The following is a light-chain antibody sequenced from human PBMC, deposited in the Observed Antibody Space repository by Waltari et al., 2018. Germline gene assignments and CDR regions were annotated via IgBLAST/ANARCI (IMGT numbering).Light chain of an antibody. J-gene: IGKJ2*01. CDR3: QLSYTTPHT. Sequence: DIQMTQSPSSLSASVGDRVTITCRASQGISNYLAWYQQKPGTVPKLLIYTASTLQSGVPSRFSGSGSATDFTLTITNVQPEDSAYYYCQLSYTTPHTFGQGTKVEIK. CDR2: TAS. CDR1: QGISNY. V-gene: IGKV1-27*01.